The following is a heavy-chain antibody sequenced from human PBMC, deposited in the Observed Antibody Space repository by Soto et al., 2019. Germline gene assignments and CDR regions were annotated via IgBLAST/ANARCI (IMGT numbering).Heavy chain of an antibody. V-gene: IGHV3-72*01. Sequence: GGSLRLSCAASGFTFSDHYMDWVRQAPGKGLEWVGRTRNKANSYTTEYAASVKGRFTISRDDSKNSLYLQMNSLKTEDTAVYYCARASLLWFARYMDVWGKGTTVTVSS. CDR1: GFTFSDHY. CDR2: TRNKANSYTT. CDR3: ARASLLWFARYMDV. J-gene: IGHJ6*03. D-gene: IGHD3-10*01.